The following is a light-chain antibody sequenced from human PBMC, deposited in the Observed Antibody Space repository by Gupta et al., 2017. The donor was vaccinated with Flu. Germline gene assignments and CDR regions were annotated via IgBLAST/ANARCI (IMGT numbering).Light chain of an antibody. CDR2: GAS. CDR1: QSVSSSY. Sequence: DIVLTQSPGTLSLSPGERATLSCRGSQSVSSSYLAWYQQKPGQAPRLLIYGASSRATGIPDRFSGSGSGTDVTITISRLEPEDFAVYYCQQYGSSPRTFGGGTKVEIK. V-gene: IGKV3-20*01. J-gene: IGKJ4*01. CDR3: QQYGSSPRT.